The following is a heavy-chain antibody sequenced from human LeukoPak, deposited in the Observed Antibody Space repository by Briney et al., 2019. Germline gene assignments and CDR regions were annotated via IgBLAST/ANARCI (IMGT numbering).Heavy chain of an antibody. V-gene: IGHV4-59*02. J-gene: IGHJ6*02. Sequence: PSETLSLTCTVSGGSVGGYYWSWIRQPPGKGLEWIGYIYYSGSTNYNPSLRSRVTISVDTSKNQFSLKLSSVTAADTAVYYCARDRTTYDSSGKYYFYGMDVWGQGTTVTVSS. CDR1: GGSVGGYY. CDR2: IYYSGST. D-gene: IGHD3-22*01. CDR3: ARDRTTYDSSGKYYFYGMDV.